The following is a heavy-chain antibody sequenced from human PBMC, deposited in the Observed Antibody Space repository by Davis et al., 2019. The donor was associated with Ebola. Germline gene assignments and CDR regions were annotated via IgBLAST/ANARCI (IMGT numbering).Heavy chain of an antibody. Sequence: GESLKISCAASGFTFSDYYMSWIRQAPGKGLEWVSYISSSGSTIYYADSVKGRFTISRDNAKNSLYLQMNSLRAEDTAVYYCATLDYGDYVRSDYWGQGTLVTVSS. CDR2: ISSSGSTI. CDR1: GFTFSDYY. V-gene: IGHV3-11*01. D-gene: IGHD4-17*01. CDR3: ATLDYGDYVRSDY. J-gene: IGHJ4*02.